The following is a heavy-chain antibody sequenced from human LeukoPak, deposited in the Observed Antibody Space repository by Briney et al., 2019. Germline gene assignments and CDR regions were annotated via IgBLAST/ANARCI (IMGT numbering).Heavy chain of an antibody. CDR1: GGSFSGYY. J-gene: IGHJ4*02. V-gene: IGHV4-34*01. CDR2: INHSGST. Sequence: NPSETLPLTCAVYGGSFSGYYWSWIRQPPGKGLEWIGEINHSGSTNYNPSLKSRVTISVDTSKNQFSLKLSSVTAADTAVYYCARGPDIVVVPAAQAARIAPNDPYFDYWGQGTLVTVSS. CDR3: ARGPDIVVVPAAQAARIAPNDPYFDY. D-gene: IGHD2-2*01.